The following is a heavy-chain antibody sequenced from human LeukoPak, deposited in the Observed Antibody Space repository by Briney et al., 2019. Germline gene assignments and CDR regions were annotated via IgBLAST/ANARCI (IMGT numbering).Heavy chain of an antibody. J-gene: IGHJ4*02. CDR3: ARDVGVANYDFSPSIGY. D-gene: IGHD3-3*01. V-gene: IGHV3-21*01. CDR2: ISSSSSYI. CDR1: GFTFSSYS. Sequence: GGSLRLSCAASGFTFSSYSMNWVRQAPGKGLEWVSSISSSSSYIYYADSVKGRFTISRDNAKNSLYLQMNSLRAEDTAVYYCARDVGVANYDFSPSIGYWGQGTLVTVSS.